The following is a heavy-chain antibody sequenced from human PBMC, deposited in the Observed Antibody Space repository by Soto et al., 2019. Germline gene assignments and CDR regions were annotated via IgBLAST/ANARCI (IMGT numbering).Heavy chain of an antibody. CDR2: ISGSGGST. Sequence: PGGSLRLSCAASGFTFSSYAMSWVRQAPGKGLEWVSAISGSGGSTYYADSVKGRFTISRDNSKNTLYLQMNSLRAEDTAVYYCAKDFSYDILTGSPSYYYYGMDVWGQGTTVTVSS. J-gene: IGHJ6*02. D-gene: IGHD3-9*01. CDR3: AKDFSYDILTGSPSYYYYGMDV. V-gene: IGHV3-23*01. CDR1: GFTFSSYA.